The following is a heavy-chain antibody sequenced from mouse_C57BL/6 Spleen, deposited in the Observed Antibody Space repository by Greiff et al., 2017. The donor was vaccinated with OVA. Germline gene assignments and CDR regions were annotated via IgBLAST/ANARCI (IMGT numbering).Heavy chain of an antibody. D-gene: IGHD2-1*01. Sequence: VQGVESGAELARPGASVKMSCKASGYTFTSYTMHWVKQRPGQGLEWIGYINPSSGYTKYNQKFKDKATLTADKSSSTAYMQLSSLTSEDSAVYYCARREGNYWYFDVWGTGTTVTVSS. CDR3: ARREGNYWYFDV. J-gene: IGHJ1*03. V-gene: IGHV1-4*01. CDR2: INPSSGYT. CDR1: GYTFTSYT.